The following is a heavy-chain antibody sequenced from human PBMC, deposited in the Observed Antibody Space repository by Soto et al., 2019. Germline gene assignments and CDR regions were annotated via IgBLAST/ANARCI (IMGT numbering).Heavy chain of an antibody. CDR1: GGTFSSTA. V-gene: IGHV1-69*01. CDR3: ASSAEPDDLVKQEGLAH. D-gene: IGHD3-9*01. CDR2: IIPILGAP. Sequence: QVHLVQSWAEVKKPGSSVKVSCKASGGTFSSTAFSWVRQAPGQGLEWMGGIIPILGAPNYAQKFQARLRVSADASPSTVYMELSSLTSEDTAVYYCASSAEPDDLVKQEGLAHWGQGTIVTVSS. J-gene: IGHJ5*02.